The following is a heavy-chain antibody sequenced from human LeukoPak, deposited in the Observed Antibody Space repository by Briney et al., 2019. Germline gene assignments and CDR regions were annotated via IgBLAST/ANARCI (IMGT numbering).Heavy chain of an antibody. CDR3: ARGPRDYGDLDDAFDI. J-gene: IGHJ3*02. CDR1: GYTFTGYY. V-gene: IGHV1-2*02. Sequence: ASVKVSCKASGYTFTGYYMHWVRQAPGQGLEWMGWINPNSGGTNYAQKFQGRVTMTTDTSTSTAYMELRSLRSDDTAVYYCARGPRDYGDLDDAFDIWGQGTMVTVSS. D-gene: IGHD4-17*01. CDR2: INPNSGGT.